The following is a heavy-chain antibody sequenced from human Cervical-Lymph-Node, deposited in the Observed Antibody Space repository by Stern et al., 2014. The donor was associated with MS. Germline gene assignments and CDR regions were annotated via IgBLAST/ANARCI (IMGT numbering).Heavy chain of an antibody. Sequence: VQLVESGGGVVRPGGSLRLSCAASGFTFDDYDMSWVRQAPGKGLEWVSAINYNGGSTDYAASGKGRFPISRDNAKKSLYLRMNRLRVEDTAVYHCARAFCTGGVCYSFRFYGMDVWGQGTTVTVSS. J-gene: IGHJ6*02. CDR2: INYNGGST. CDR3: ARAFCTGGVCYSFRFYGMDV. D-gene: IGHD2-8*02. V-gene: IGHV3-20*01. CDR1: GFTFDDYD.